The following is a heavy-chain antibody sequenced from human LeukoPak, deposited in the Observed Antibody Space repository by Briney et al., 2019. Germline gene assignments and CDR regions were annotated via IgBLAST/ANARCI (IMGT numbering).Heavy chain of an antibody. CDR3: AELGITMIGGV. Sequence: GGSLRLSCAASGFTFSTYGMHWVRQAPGKGLEWVAVISYDGSNRYYADSVKGRFTISRDNAKNSLYLQMNSLRAEDTAVYYCAELGITMIGGVWGKGTTVTISS. J-gene: IGHJ6*04. CDR1: GFTFSTYG. CDR2: ISYDGSNR. D-gene: IGHD3-10*02. V-gene: IGHV3-30*18.